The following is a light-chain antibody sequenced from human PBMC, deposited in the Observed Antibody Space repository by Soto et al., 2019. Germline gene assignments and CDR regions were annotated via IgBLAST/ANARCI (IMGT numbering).Light chain of an antibody. CDR2: GAS. J-gene: IGKJ4*01. Sequence: DIQMTQSPSSLSASVGARVTITCRASHSIGTYLNWYHQKPGKAPEVLIYGASSLRSGVPSRFTGSGSATDFTLTITSLQPEDAGTYFCQQTFSPAVTFGGGTKVDI. CDR1: HSIGTY. CDR3: QQTFSPAVT. V-gene: IGKV1-39*01.